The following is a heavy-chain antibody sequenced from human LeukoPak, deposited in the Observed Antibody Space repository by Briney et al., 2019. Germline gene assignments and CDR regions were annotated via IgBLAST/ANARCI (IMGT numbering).Heavy chain of an antibody. J-gene: IGHJ5*02. V-gene: IGHV4-59*08. CDR2: IYYSETT. CDR1: GGSISNYF. CDR3: ARLPYSSSWYEIGGWFDP. D-gene: IGHD6-13*01. Sequence: SETLSLTCSVSGGSISNYFWSWIRQPPGKGLECIGFIYYSETTNYNPSFKSRVTISVDTSKNQFSLKLSSVTAADTAVYYCARLPYSSSWYEIGGWFDPWGQGTLVTVS.